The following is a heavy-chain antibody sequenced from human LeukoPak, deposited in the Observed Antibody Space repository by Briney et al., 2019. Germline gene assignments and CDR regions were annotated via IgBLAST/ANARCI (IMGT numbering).Heavy chain of an antibody. J-gene: IGHJ6*03. D-gene: IGHD2-2*01. CDR3: ARGGGPHIVVVPAANYYYYYYMDV. V-gene: IGHV4-34*01. CDR1: GGSFSGYY. CDR2: INHSGNT. Sequence: PSETLSLTCAVYGGSFSGYYWSWIRQPPGKGLEWIGEINHSGNTNYNPSLKSRVTISVDTSKNQFSLKLSSVTAADTAVYYCARGGGPHIVVVPAANYYYYYYMDVWGKGTTVTVSS.